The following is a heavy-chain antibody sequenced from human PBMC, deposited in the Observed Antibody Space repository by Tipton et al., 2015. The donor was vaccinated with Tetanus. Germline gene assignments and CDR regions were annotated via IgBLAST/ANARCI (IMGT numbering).Heavy chain of an antibody. V-gene: IGHV4-59*01. CDR3: ARGNGYSGYHHYFDY. CDR2: SYYVGSP. J-gene: IGHJ4*02. Sequence: TLSLTCTVSGGSISSYYWSWIRQPPGKGLEWIGYSYYVGSPNHNPSLKGRVSISRDTSTNQVSLKLTSVTAADTAVYYCARGNGYSGYHHYFDYWGQGILVTVSS. D-gene: IGHD5-12*01. CDR1: GGSISSYY.